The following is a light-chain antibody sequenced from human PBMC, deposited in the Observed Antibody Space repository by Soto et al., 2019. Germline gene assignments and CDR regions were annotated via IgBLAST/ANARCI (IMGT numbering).Light chain of an antibody. J-gene: IGLJ1*01. CDR1: NIGDKR. CDR3: QVWDIMTDNYV. Sequence: SYELTQPPSVSVAPEKTATITCGGDNIGDKRVHWYRQKPGQAPVLLISYDSDRPSGIPERFSGSNSGNTATLTISRVEARDEADYYCQVWDIMTDNYVFGGGTKVTVL. V-gene: IGLV3-21*04. CDR2: YDS.